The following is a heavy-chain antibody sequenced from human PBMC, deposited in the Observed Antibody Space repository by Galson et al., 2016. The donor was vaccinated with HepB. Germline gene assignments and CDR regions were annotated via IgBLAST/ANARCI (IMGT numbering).Heavy chain of an antibody. V-gene: IGHV1-46*01. CDR2: INPSGGST. Sequence: SVKVSCKASGYTFTSYNVHWVRQAPGQGLEWMGIINPSGGSTSYAQKFQGRVTMTRDTSTSTVYMELSSLRAEDTALYYCTKDSGHGSGCSDYWGQGTLVTVSS. J-gene: IGHJ4*02. D-gene: IGHD6-19*01. CDR1: GYTFTSYN. CDR3: TKDSGHGSGCSDY.